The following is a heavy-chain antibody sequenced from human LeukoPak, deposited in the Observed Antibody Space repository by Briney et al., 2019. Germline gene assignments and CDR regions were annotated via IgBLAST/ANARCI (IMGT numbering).Heavy chain of an antibody. CDR2: ISYDGSNK. CDR3: ARDRILFGGYSYAVPDAFDI. CDR1: GFTFSSYA. V-gene: IGHV3-30-3*01. J-gene: IGHJ3*02. D-gene: IGHD5-18*01. Sequence: PGGSLRLSCAASGFTFSSYAMHWVRQAPGKGLEWVAVISYDGSNKYYADSVKGRFTISRDNSKNTLYLQMNSLGAEDTAVYYCARDRILFGGYSYAVPDAFDIWGQGTMVTVSS.